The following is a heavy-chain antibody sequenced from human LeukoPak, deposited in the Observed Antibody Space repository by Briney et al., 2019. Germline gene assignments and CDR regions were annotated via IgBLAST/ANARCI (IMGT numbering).Heavy chain of an antibody. CDR1: GLTVSSNY. CDR3: ARGYYGLNYFDY. Sequence: PGGSLRLSCAASGLTVSSNYMSWVRQAPGKGLEWVSVIYSDGSTYYADSVKGRFTISRDHSKNTLYLQMNSLRAEDTAVYYCARGYYGLNYFDYWGQGTLVTVSS. J-gene: IGHJ4*02. V-gene: IGHV3-53*01. D-gene: IGHD3-16*01. CDR2: IYSDGST.